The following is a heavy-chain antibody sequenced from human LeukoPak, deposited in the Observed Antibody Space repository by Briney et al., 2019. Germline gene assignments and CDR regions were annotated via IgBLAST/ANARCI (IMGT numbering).Heavy chain of an antibody. J-gene: IGHJ5*01. Sequence: PGGSLRLSCAASGFTFSSFWMSWVRQAPGKGLEWVANIKQDGSEKYYVDSVKGRFTISRDNAKNSLYLQMNSLRAEDTAVYYCTTPSTVTTQYSWGHGTLVTVYS. CDR3: TTPSTVTTQYS. D-gene: IGHD4-17*01. CDR2: IKQDGSEK. V-gene: IGHV3-7*01. CDR1: GFTFSSFW.